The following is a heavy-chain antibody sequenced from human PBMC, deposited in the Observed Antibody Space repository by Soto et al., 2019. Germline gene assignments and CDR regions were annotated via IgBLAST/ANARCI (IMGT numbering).Heavy chain of an antibody. V-gene: IGHV4-39*07. CDR2: IFYLGSS. CDR3: ARIVQKDGGLLSNYYYGVHV. J-gene: IGHJ6*02. Sequence: LSLTCTVSGDSIISSDFYWGWVRQPPGKGLEWIGSIFYLGSSYYNPSLKSRVTMSVDTSKNQFSLRLRSVTAADTAVYYCARIVQKDGGLLSNYYYGVHVWGQGTTVTVSS. D-gene: IGHD3-10*01. CDR1: GDSIISSDFY.